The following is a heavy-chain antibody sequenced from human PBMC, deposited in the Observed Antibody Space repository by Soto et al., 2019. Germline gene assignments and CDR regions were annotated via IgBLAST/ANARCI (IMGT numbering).Heavy chain of an antibody. Sequence: QVQLVQSGPEVKKPGASVKVSCKTSGYTFCNYGISWLSQAPGRRLAWRGWIRGYNAKTNYTQKVQGRVSMTTDTPTTTPNWHGWSLRSDDRAVYYCALDRRDYAWGSYRSYFHSWGPGTLVSVSS. CDR2: IRGYNAKT. J-gene: IGHJ4*01. CDR3: ALDRRDYAWGSYRSYFHS. CDR1: GYTFCNYG. D-gene: IGHD3-16*02. V-gene: IGHV1-18*01.